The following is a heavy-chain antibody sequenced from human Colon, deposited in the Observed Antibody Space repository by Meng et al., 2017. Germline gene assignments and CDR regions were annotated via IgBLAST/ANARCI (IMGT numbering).Heavy chain of an antibody. J-gene: IGHJ5*02. CDR2: ISGSGGST. V-gene: IGHV3-23*01. D-gene: IGHD3-10*01. Sequence: GESLKISCAASGFTFSSYAMSWVRQAPGKGLEWVSAISGSGGSTYYADFVKGRFTISRDNSKNTLYLQMNSLRAEDTAVYYCAKEEYYGSGSYYYNWFDPWGQGTLVTVSS. CDR3: AKEEYYGSGSYYYNWFDP. CDR1: GFTFSSYA.